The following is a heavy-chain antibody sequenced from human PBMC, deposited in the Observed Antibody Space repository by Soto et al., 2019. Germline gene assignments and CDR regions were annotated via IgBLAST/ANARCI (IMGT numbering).Heavy chain of an antibody. V-gene: IGHV4-34*01. CDR2: INHSGST. CDR3: PRGWGRIFDY. Sequence: QVQLQQWGAGLLKPSETLSLTCAVYGGSFSGYYWNWIRQPPGKGLEWIGEINHSGSTNYNPSLKSRVTISVDTSKNQFSLKLSSVTAADTVVYYCPRGWGRIFDYWGQGTLVTVSS. J-gene: IGHJ4*02. D-gene: IGHD7-27*01. CDR1: GGSFSGYY.